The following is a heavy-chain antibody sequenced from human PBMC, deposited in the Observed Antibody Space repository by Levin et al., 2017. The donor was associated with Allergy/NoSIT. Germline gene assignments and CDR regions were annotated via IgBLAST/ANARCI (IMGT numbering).Heavy chain of an antibody. J-gene: IGHJ2*01. CDR2: VFSGFRA. Sequence: SETLSLTCDVSGGSISSPNSYWAWIRQPPGKGLELIGGVFSGFRASSTPSLRNRVTISVDMSKNQFSLTLNSVTAADTNVYYCVRQLRRPGPAEVVWYFDLWGRGTLVTVSS. CDR1: GGSISSPNSY. D-gene: IGHD2-15*01. V-gene: IGHV4-39*01. CDR3: VRQLRRPGPAEVVWYFDL.